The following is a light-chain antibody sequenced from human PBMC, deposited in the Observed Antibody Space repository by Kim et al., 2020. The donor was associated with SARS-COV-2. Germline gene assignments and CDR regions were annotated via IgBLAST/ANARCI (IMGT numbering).Light chain of an antibody. CDR2: SNN. Sequence: QSVVTQPPSTSGTPGQRVIISCSGSSSNIGSNSVGWYQQLPGTAPKLLIYSNNQRPSGVPDRFSGSKSGTSGSLAMSGLQSEGEAYYYCAVWDDSVNGVVFGGGTQLTVL. J-gene: IGLJ2*01. V-gene: IGLV1-44*01. CDR3: AVWDDSVNGVV. CDR1: SSNIGSNS.